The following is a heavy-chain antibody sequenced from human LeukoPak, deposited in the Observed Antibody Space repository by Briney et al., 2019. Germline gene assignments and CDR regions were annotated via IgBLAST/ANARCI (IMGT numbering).Heavy chain of an antibody. Sequence: SETLSLTCTVSGDSITSYSTYYWGWIRQPPGKGLEWIGSVFYSGTTYYNPSLKSRVTISVDTSKNQFSLKLSSVTAADTAVYYCAGDSGSYYDAFDIWGQGTMVTVSS. CDR3: AGDSGSYYDAFDI. J-gene: IGHJ3*02. CDR2: VFYSGTT. V-gene: IGHV4-39*07. CDR1: GDSITSYSTYY. D-gene: IGHD1-26*01.